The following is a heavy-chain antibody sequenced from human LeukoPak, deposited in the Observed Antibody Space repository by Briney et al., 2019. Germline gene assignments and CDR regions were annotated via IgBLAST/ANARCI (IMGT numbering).Heavy chain of an antibody. CDR2: MNPNSGNT. D-gene: IGHD6-6*01. V-gene: IGHV1-8*01. J-gene: IGHJ3*02. Sequence: ASVKVSCKASGYTFTSYDINWVRQATGQGLEWMGWMNPNSGNTGYAQKFQGRVTMTRNTSISTAYMELSSLRSDDTAVYYCARDIGPSSIAARDAFDIWGQGTMVTVSS. CDR3: ARDIGPSSIAARDAFDI. CDR1: GYTFTSYD.